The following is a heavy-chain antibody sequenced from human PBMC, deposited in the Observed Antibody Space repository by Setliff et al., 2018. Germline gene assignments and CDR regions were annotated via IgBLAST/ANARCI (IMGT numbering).Heavy chain of an antibody. CDR3: ARMSGFQYMDV. D-gene: IGHD3-3*01. CDR2: IYYSGST. Sequence: SETLSLTCTVSGGSISSYYWSWIRQPPGKGLEWIGYIYYSGSTNYNPSLKSRVTISVDTSKNQFSLKLSAVTAADTAVYYCARMSGFQYMDVWGKGTTVTVSS. CDR1: GGSISSYY. J-gene: IGHJ6*03. V-gene: IGHV4-59*01.